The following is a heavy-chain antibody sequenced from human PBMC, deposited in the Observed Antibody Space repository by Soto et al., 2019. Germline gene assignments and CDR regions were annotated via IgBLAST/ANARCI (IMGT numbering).Heavy chain of an antibody. V-gene: IGHV1-69*12. CDR2: IIPIFGTA. Sequence: QVQLVQSGAEVKKPGSSVKVSCKASGGTFSSYAISWVRQAPGQGLEWMGGIIPIFGTADYAQKFQGRVTMTADEYTITGDVELSSLRSEDTPLYYGAPAVLLLYYYYGMDVWGQGTTVTVSS. CDR1: GGTFSSYA. D-gene: IGHD3-10*01. CDR3: APAVLLLYYYYGMDV. J-gene: IGHJ6*02.